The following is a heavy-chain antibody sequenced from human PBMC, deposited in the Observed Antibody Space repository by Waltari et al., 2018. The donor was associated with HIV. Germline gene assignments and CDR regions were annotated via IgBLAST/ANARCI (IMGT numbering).Heavy chain of an antibody. V-gene: IGHV3-30*03. CDR3: ARDMGADY. CDR2: ISYDGSNK. J-gene: IGHJ4*02. CDR1: GCAFGSSD. D-gene: IGHD3-16*01. Sequence: VQRVASGGGGVLPGRCLSTTCPAAGCAFGSSDTHWVRQAPGKGLEWVAVISYDGSNKYYADSVKGRFTISRDNSKNTLYLQMNSLRAEDTAVYYCARDMGADYWGQGTLVTVSS.